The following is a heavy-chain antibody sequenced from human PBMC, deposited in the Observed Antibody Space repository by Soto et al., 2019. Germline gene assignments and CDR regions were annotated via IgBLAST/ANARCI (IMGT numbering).Heavy chain of an antibody. CDR1: GGSISSGGYY. CDR2: IYYSGST. CDR3: ARDLVGYCSGGSCYSTRFGWFDP. Sequence: QVQLQESGPGLVKPSQTLSLTCTVSGGSISSGGYYWSWIRQHPGKGREWIGYIYYSGSTYYNPSLKRRVTISVDTSKNPCSLKLSSVTAADTAVYYCARDLVGYCSGGSCYSTRFGWFDPWGQGTLVTVSS. D-gene: IGHD2-15*01. J-gene: IGHJ5*02. V-gene: IGHV4-31*03.